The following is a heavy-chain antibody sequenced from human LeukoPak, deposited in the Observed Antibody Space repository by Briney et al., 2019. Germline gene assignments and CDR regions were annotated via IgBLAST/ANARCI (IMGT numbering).Heavy chain of an antibody. Sequence: GGSLRLSCAASGFNFSSYSMNWVRQAPGKGLEWVSSISSSSSCIYYADSVKGRFTISRDNAKNSLYLQTNSLRAEDTAVYYCARVALAVAVPYYYYYMDVWGKGTTVTVSS. CDR1: GFNFSSYS. J-gene: IGHJ6*03. CDR2: ISSSSSCI. D-gene: IGHD6-19*01. V-gene: IGHV3-21*01. CDR3: ARVALAVAVPYYYYYMDV.